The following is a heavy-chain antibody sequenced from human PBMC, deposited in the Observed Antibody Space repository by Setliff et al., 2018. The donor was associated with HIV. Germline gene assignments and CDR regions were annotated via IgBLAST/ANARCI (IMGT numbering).Heavy chain of an antibody. D-gene: IGHD2-15*01. CDR3: ARAETKDVVVAVAAYYYFYALDV. CDR2: LYSAGTS. V-gene: IGHV3-53*01. Sequence: PGGSLRLSCAASGLSVTPPSLLWVRQAPGKGLELVSTLYSAGTSYFAGSVAGRLTISRDNAQNSLYLQMNSLRAEDTAVYYCARAETKDVVVAVAAYYYFYALDVWGHGTTVTVSS. CDR1: GLSVTPPS. J-gene: IGHJ6*02.